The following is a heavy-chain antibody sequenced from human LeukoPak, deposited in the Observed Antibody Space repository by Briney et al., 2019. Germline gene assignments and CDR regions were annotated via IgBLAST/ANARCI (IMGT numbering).Heavy chain of an antibody. CDR1: GYTFTSYG. CDR2: ISAYNGNT. CDR3: ARAIRGSYYYYYYYMDV. J-gene: IGHJ6*03. D-gene: IGHD1-26*01. V-gene: IGHV1-18*01. Sequence: ASVKVSCKASGYTFTSYGISWVRQAPGQGLEWMGWISAYNGNTNYAQKLQGRVTMTTDTSTSTAYMELRSLRSDDTAVYYCARAIRGSYYYYYYYMDVWGKGTTVTISS.